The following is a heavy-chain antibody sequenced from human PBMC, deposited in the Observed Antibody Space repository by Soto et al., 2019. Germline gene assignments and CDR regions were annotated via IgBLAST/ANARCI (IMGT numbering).Heavy chain of an antibody. CDR1: GCTFGSYA. CDR3: ARYCSSTTCRKYHYYGMDV. D-gene: IGHD2-2*01. Sequence: GASVKVSCKPSGCTFGSYAISWLRQPPGQGLEWMGGIIHFFGSPNYAQKFQGRVTITADEYTSTAYMELTSLRSEDTAVYYCARYCSSTTCRKYHYYGMDVWGKGTTGAASS. CDR2: IIHFFGSP. V-gene: IGHV1-69*13. J-gene: IGHJ6*04.